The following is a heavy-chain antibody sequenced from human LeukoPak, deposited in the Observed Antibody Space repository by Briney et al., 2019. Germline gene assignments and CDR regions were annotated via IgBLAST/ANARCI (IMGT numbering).Heavy chain of an antibody. CDR3: ARGAPGGYYFDSSGYPLDY. CDR2: ISYDGSNK. CDR1: GFTFSSYA. Sequence: PGGSLRLSCAASGFTFSSYAMHWVRQAPGKGLEWVAVISYDGSNKYYADSVKGRFTIPRDNSKNTLYLQMNSLRAEDTAVYYCARGAPGGYYFDSSGYPLDYWGQGTLVSVSS. J-gene: IGHJ4*02. D-gene: IGHD3-22*01. V-gene: IGHV3-30*04.